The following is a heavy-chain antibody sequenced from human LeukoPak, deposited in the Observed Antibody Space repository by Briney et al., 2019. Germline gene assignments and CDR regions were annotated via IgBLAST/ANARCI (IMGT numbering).Heavy chain of an antibody. Sequence: PGRSLRLSCAASGFTFSSYGMHWVRQAPGKGLEWVAVIWYDGSNKYYTDSVKGRFTISRDNAKNSLYLQMITLRAEDTAVYYCARATSGTREFDYWGQGTLVTVSS. CDR1: GFTFSSYG. CDR2: IWYDGSNK. V-gene: IGHV3-33*01. J-gene: IGHJ4*02. D-gene: IGHD3-3*01. CDR3: ARATSGTREFDY.